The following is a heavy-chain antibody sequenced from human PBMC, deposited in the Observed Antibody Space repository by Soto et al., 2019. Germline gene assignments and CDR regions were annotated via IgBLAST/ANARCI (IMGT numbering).Heavy chain of an antibody. CDR1: DSTIRRYA. V-gene: IGHV3-23*01. J-gene: IGHJ3*01. CDR2: ITGNSARI. D-gene: IGHD3-16*01. CDR3: AKNGDFDYDAFDV. Sequence: PGGSLRLSCAASDSTIRRYAMSWVRQAPGTGLEWVSGITGNSARIYYADSVKGRFSISRDNSKNTLYLQMDTLRAEDTAVYYCAKNGDFDYDAFDVWGQGTVVTVSS.